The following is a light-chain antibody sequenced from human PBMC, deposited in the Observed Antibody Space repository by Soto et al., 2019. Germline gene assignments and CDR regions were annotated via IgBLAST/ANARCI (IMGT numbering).Light chain of an antibody. V-gene: IGKV3-15*01. J-gene: IGKJ1*01. Sequence: IVLTQSPGTLSVSPWERATLSCRASQRVSSNLAGYQQKPGQAPRLLSYGASTRATGIPARFSGSGSGTEVTLPISSLQSADFAVYYCQQYNNWPRTFGQGTKVDIK. CDR2: GAS. CDR1: QRVSSN. CDR3: QQYNNWPRT.